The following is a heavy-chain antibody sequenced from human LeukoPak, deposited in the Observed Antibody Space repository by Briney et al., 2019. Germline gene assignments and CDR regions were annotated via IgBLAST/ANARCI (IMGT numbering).Heavy chain of an antibody. D-gene: IGHD1-26*01. V-gene: IGHV4-59*12. CDR2: IHYSGST. CDR3: ARGFKYGRYPLNY. CDR1: GGSISSYY. Sequence: SETLSLTCTVSGGSISSYYWSWIRQPPGKGLEWIGYIHYSGSTNYNPSLKSRVTISVDTSKNQFSLKLSSVTAADTAVYYCARGFKYGRYPLNYWGQGTLVTVSS. J-gene: IGHJ4*02.